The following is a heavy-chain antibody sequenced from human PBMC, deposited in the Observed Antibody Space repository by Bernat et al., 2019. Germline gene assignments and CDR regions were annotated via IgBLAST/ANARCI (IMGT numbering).Heavy chain of an antibody. CDR3: ARVQDSHSYFGSDY. CDR1: GFTFSNYW. CDR2: IYADGSNT. Sequence: EVQLVESGGGLVQPGGSLRLSCTASGFTFSNYWMHWVRQAPGKGLFWVSRIYADGSNTVYADSVKGRFTISRDNAKNMLFLQMNSLTAEYTAIYYCARVQDSHSYFGSDYWGQGTLGTVSS. V-gene: IGHV3-74*01. D-gene: IGHD3-10*01. J-gene: IGHJ4*02.